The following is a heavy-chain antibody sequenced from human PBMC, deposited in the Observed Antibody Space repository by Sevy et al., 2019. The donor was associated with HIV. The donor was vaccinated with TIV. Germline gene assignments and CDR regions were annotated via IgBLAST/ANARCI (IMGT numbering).Heavy chain of an antibody. Sequence: GGSPRLSCAASGFTFSSYAMHWVRQAPGKGLEWVAVISYDGSNKYYADSVKGRFTISRDNSKNTLYLQMNSLRAEDTAVYYCARESLSLYRGFDYWGQGTLVTVSS. CDR2: ISYDGSNK. CDR1: GFTFSSYA. J-gene: IGHJ4*02. CDR3: ARESLSLYRGFDY. D-gene: IGHD2-2*02. V-gene: IGHV3-30-3*01.